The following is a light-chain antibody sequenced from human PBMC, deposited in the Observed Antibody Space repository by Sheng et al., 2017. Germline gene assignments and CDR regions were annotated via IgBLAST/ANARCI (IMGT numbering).Light chain of an antibody. CDR3: QQFNI. Sequence: DIQMTQSPSTLSASEGDRVTLACRASQSISSWLAWYQQKPGKAPKLLIYRASSLEGGVPTRFSGSGSGTDFTLTISSLQPDDFATYYCQQFNIFGGGTKVEI. CDR2: RAS. CDR1: QSISSW. J-gene: IGKJ4*01. V-gene: IGKV1-5*03.